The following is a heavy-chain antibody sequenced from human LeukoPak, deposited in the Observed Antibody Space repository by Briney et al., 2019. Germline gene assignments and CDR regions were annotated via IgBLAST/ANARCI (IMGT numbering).Heavy chain of an antibody. CDR3: AKAPMVYYYYGMDV. Sequence: GGSLRLSCAASGFTFSSYAMSWVRQAPGKGLEWVSAISGSGGSTYYADSVKGRFTISRDNSKNTLYLQMNSLRAEDTAVYYCAKAPMVYYYYGMDVWGQGTTVTVS. CDR1: GFTFSSYA. J-gene: IGHJ6*02. D-gene: IGHD3-10*01. CDR2: ISGSGGST. V-gene: IGHV3-23*01.